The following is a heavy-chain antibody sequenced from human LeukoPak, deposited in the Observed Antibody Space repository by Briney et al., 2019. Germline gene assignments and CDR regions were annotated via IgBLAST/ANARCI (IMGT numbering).Heavy chain of an antibody. CDR3: ARVGYYYGSGSLNSWFDP. V-gene: IGHV4-31*03. D-gene: IGHD3-10*01. J-gene: IGHJ5*02. Sequence: PSQTLSLTCTVSGGSISSGGYYWSWIRQHPGKGLEWIGYIYYSGSTYYNPSLKSRVTISVDTSKNQFSLKLSSVTAADTAVYYCARVGYYYGSGSLNSWFDPWGQGTLVTVSS. CDR1: GGSISSGGYY. CDR2: IYYSGST.